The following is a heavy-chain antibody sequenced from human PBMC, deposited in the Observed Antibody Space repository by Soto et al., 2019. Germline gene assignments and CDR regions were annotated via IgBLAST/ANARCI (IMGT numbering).Heavy chain of an antibody. Sequence: QVPLVQSGAEVKKPGSSVKVSCKASGGTFSSYAISWVRQAPGQGLEWMGGIIPIFGTANYAQKFQGRVTITADESTSTAYMELSSLRSEDTAVYYCARGAEVSSGYYYYYYYGMDVWGQGTTVTVSS. J-gene: IGHJ6*02. CDR1: GGTFSSYA. V-gene: IGHV1-69*01. CDR3: ARGAEVSSGYYYYYYYGMDV. CDR2: IIPIFGTA. D-gene: IGHD3-22*01.